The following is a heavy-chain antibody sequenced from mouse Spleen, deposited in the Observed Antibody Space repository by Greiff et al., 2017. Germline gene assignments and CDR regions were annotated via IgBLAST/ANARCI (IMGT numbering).Heavy chain of an antibody. J-gene: IGHJ3*01. CDR3: ARQDRYSNYFAY. D-gene: IGHD2-5*01. V-gene: IGHV5-9*04. CDR1: GFTFSSYT. CDR2: ISSGGGNT. Sequence: EVQVVESGGGLVKPGGSLKLSCAASGFTFSSYTMSWVRQTPAKRLEWVATISSGGGNTYYPDSVKGRFTISRDNARNTLYLQMSSLRSEDTAMYYCARQDRYSNYFAYWGQGTLVTVSA.